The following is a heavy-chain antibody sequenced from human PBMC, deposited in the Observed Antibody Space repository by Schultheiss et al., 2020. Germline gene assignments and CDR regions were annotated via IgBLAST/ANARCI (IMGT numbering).Heavy chain of an antibody. Sequence: ASVKVSCKASGYTFTSYGISWVRQAPGQGLEWMGWISAYNGNTNYAQKLQGRVTVTTDTSTSTAYLEVRSLRSDDTAVYYCARDLPNCSSTSCYPPHWFDPWGQGTLVTVSS. CDR1: GYTFTSYG. D-gene: IGHD2-2*01. CDR3: ARDLPNCSSTSCYPPHWFDP. CDR2: ISAYNGNT. V-gene: IGHV1-18*01. J-gene: IGHJ5*02.